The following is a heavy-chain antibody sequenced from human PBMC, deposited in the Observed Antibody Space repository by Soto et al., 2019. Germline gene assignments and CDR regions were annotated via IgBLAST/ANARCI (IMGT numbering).Heavy chain of an antibody. J-gene: IGHJ5*02. D-gene: IGHD3-3*01. CDR1: GYTFTSYD. CDR2: MNPNSGNT. CDR3: ARVNAAYDFWSGYKRNWFDP. Sequence: ASVKVSCKASGYTFTSYDINWVRQATGQGLEWMGWMNPNSGNTGYAQKFQGRVTMTRNTSISTAYMELSSLRSEDTAVYYCARVNAAYDFWSGYKRNWFDPWGQGTLVTVSS. V-gene: IGHV1-8*01.